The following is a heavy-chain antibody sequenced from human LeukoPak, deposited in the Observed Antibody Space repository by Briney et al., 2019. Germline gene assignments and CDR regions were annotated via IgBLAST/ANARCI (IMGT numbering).Heavy chain of an antibody. V-gene: IGHV5-51*01. Sequence: GESLKFSCKGSGYSFTSYWIGWVRQMPGKGLEWMGIIYPGDSDTRYSPSFQGQVTISADKSISTAYLQWSSLKASDTAMYYCARVGLDILTGYYNPGARDYWGQGTLVTVSS. D-gene: IGHD3-9*01. CDR2: IYPGDSDT. CDR3: ARVGLDILTGYYNPGARDY. J-gene: IGHJ4*02. CDR1: GYSFTSYW.